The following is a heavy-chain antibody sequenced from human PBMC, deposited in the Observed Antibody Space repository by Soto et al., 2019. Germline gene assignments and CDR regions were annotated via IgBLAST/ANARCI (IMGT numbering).Heavy chain of an antibody. V-gene: IGHV1-58*02. Sequence: GASLKVSCKASGFPFTSSAIQWVRQARGQRLEWIGWIVVDNGNTNYAQKFQERVTITRDMSTSTAYMELSSLRSEDTAVYYCAAVNPPYSSYILDVWGQGTTVTVSS. CDR3: AAVNPPYSSYILDV. J-gene: IGHJ6*02. CDR2: IVVDNGNT. CDR1: GFPFTSSA.